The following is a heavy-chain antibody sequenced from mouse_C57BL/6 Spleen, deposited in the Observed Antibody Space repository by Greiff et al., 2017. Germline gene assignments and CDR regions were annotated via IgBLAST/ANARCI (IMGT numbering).Heavy chain of an antibody. D-gene: IGHD1-1*01. Sequence: VQLQQSGAELVRPGTSVKVSCKASGYAFTNYLIEWVKQRPGQGLEWIGVINPGSGGTNYNEKFKGKATLTADKSSSTAYMQLSSLTAEDSAVYFCAILRSFAYWGQGTLVTVSA. J-gene: IGHJ3*01. V-gene: IGHV1-54*01. CDR1: GYAFTNYL. CDR2: INPGSGGT. CDR3: AILRSFAY.